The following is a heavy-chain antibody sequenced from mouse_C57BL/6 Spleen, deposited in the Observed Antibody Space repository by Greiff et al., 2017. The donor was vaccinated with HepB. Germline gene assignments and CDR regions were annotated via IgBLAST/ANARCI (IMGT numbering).Heavy chain of an antibody. J-gene: IGHJ4*01. CDR3: ARSWYDYDDYCAMDY. D-gene: IGHD2-4*01. Sequence: VQLQQSDAELVKPGASVKISCKVSGYTFTDHTIHWMKQRPEQGLEWIGYIYPRDGSTKYNEKFKGKATLTADKSSSTAYMQLNSLTSADSAVYFGARSWYDYDDYCAMDYWGQGTSVTVSA. V-gene: IGHV1-78*01. CDR2: IYPRDGST. CDR1: GYTFTDHT.